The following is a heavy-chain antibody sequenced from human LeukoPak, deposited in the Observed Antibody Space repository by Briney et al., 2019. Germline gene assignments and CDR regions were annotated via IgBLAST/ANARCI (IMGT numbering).Heavy chain of an antibody. J-gene: IGHJ4*02. CDR2: IIPIFGTA. Sequence: SVKVSCKASGGTFSSYAISWVRQAPGQGLEWMGGIIPIFGTANYAQKFQGRVTISADESTSTAYMELSSLRSEDTAVYYCARARYYYDSSRTRGFDYWGQGTLVTVSS. D-gene: IGHD3-22*01. CDR1: GGTFSSYA. CDR3: ARARYYYDSSRTRGFDY. V-gene: IGHV1-69*13.